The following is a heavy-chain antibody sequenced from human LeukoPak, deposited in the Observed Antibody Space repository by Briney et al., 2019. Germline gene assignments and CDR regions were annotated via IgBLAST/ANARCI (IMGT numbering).Heavy chain of an antibody. J-gene: IGHJ3*02. Sequence: NPSETLSLTCAVSGGSISSGGYSWSWIRQPPGKGLEWIGYIYYSGSTYYNPSLKSRVTISVDTSKNQFSLKLSSVTAADTAVYYCARDYYRPRSVRWVGYYYDSSGYYEYAFDIWGQGTMVTVSS. CDR3: ARDYYRPRSVRWVGYYYDSSGYYEYAFDI. CDR1: GGSISSGGYS. D-gene: IGHD3-22*01. CDR2: IYYSGST. V-gene: IGHV4-30-4*07.